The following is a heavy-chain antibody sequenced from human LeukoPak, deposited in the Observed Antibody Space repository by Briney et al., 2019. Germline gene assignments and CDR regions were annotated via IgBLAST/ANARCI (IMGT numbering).Heavy chain of an antibody. CDR2: INHSGST. CDR1: GGSFSAHY. CDR3: ASRNDILTGYVFDF. Sequence: SETLSLTCAVYGGSFSAHYWSWIRQSPGKGLEWIGEINHSGSTQYNPSLKSRVTISVNTSKNQFSLKLTSVTAADTAVYYCASRNDILTGYVFDFWGQGTLVTVSS. V-gene: IGHV4-34*01. D-gene: IGHD3-9*01. J-gene: IGHJ4*02.